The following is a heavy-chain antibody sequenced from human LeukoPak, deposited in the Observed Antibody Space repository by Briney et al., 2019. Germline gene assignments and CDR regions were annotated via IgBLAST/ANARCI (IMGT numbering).Heavy chain of an antibody. CDR3: ARGGDHHGFDI. V-gene: IGHV3-7*04. J-gene: IGHJ3*02. CDR2: IKKDGSEK. Sequence: GGSLRLSCAASGFTFSSYWMTWVRQAPGKGLEWVANIKKDGSEKHYVDSVQGRFTISRDNAKNSVHLQMNSLRVEDTAVYYCARGGDHHGFDIWGQGTMVTVSS. D-gene: IGHD2-21*02. CDR1: GFTFSSYW.